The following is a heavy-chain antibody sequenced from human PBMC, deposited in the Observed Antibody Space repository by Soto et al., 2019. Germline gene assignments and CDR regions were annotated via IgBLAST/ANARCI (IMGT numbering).Heavy chain of an antibody. CDR2: IYYSGST. D-gene: IGHD3-3*01. CDR1: GGSISSGGYY. CDR3: ARGTRSLTTYYDFWSGYYTEHGMDV. Sequence: SETLSLTCTVSGGSISSGGYYWSWIRQHPGKGLEWIGYIYYSGSTYYNPSLKSRVTISVDTSKNQFSLKLSSVTAADTAVYYCARGTRSLTTYYDFWSGYYTEHGMDVWGQGTTVTVSS. J-gene: IGHJ6*02. V-gene: IGHV4-31*03.